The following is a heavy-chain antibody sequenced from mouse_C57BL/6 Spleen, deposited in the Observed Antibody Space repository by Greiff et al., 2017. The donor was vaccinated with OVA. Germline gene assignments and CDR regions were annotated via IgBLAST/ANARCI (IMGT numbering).Heavy chain of an antibody. CDR1: GYTFTSYW. CDR3: ARGTPNYDWYFDV. V-gene: IGHV1-69*01. CDR2: IDPSDSYT. Sequence: QVQLKQPGAELVMPGASVKLSCKASGYTFTSYWMHWVKQRPGQGLEWIGEIDPSDSYTNYNQKFKGKSTLTVDKSSSTAYMQLSSLTSEDSAVYYGARGTPNYDWYFDVWGTGTTVTVSS. J-gene: IGHJ1*03. D-gene: IGHD2-1*01.